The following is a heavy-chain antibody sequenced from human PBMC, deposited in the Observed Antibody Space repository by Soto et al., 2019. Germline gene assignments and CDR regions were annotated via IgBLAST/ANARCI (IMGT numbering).Heavy chain of an antibody. Sequence: ASVKVSCKASGYTFTCYYMHWVRQAPGQGLEWMGWINPKSGGTKYAQKLQGRVTMTTDTSTSTAYMELRSLRSDDTAVYYCARDVGYALIDYWGQGTLVTVSS. J-gene: IGHJ4*02. CDR2: INPKSGGT. D-gene: IGHD5-18*01. CDR1: GYTFTCYY. V-gene: IGHV1-2*02. CDR3: ARDVGYALIDY.